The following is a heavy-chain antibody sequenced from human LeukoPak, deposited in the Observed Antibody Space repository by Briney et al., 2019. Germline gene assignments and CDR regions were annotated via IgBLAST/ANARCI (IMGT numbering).Heavy chain of an antibody. Sequence: SETLSLTCTVSGGSISSYYWSWIRQPPGKGPEWIGYIYYSGSTNYNPSLKSRVTISVDTSKNQFSLKLTSVIAADTAVYYCAKFSYGPGYFDYWGQGTLVTVSS. CDR2: IYYSGST. J-gene: IGHJ4*02. CDR1: GGSISSYY. CDR3: AKFSYGPGYFDY. V-gene: IGHV4-59*01. D-gene: IGHD5-18*01.